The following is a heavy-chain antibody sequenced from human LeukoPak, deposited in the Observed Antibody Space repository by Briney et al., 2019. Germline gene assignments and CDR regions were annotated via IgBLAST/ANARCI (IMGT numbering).Heavy chain of an antibody. V-gene: IGHV3-23*01. Sequence: PGGSLRLSCAAPGFTFSSYAMSWVRQAPGKGLEWVSAISGSGGSTYYADFVKGRFTISRDISKNKLYLQMNSLRAEDTAVYYCAKDGLAHAFDIWGQGTMVTVSS. J-gene: IGHJ3*02. CDR1: GFTFSSYA. CDR2: ISGSGGST. CDR3: AKDGLAHAFDI.